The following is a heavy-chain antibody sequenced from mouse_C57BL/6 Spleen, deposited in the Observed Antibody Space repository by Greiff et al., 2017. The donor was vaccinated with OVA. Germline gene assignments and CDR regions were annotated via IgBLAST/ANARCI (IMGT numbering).Heavy chain of an antibody. V-gene: IGHV3-6*01. D-gene: IGHD1-1*01. CDR3: ANYYGSSNWYFDV. Sequence: EVKLVESGPGLVKPSQSLSLTCSVTGYSITSGYYWNWIRQFPGNKLEWMGYISYDGSNNYNPSLKNRISITRDTSKNQFFLKLNSVTTEDTATYYCANYYGSSNWYFDVWGTGTTVTVSS. CDR2: ISYDGSN. CDR1: GYSITSGYY. J-gene: IGHJ1*03.